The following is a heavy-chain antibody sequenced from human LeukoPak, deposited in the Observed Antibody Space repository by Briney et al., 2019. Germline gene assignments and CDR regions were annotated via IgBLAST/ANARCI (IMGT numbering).Heavy chain of an antibody. CDR1: GFTFSDYY. CDR2: ISSSGSSI. V-gene: IGHV3-11*01. J-gene: IGHJ4*02. CDR3: ASAHITMAGSIDY. D-gene: IGHD6-19*01. Sequence: GGSLRLSCAASGFTFSDYYMNWIRQAPGKGLEWVSYISSSGSSIYYADSVKGRFTISRDNAKNSLYLQMNSLRAEDTAVYYCASAHITMAGSIDYWGQGTLATVSS.